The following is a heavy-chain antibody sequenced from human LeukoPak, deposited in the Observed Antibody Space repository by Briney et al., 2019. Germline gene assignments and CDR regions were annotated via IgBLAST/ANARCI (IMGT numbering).Heavy chain of an antibody. Sequence: PSETLSLTCTVSGGSISSYYWSWIRQPPGKGLEWIGYIYYTGNTNYNPSLKSRVTISVDTSKNQFSLRLSSVTAADTAVYYCASQMVGSYYFDYWGQGTLVTVSS. CDR3: ASQMVGSYYFDY. D-gene: IGHD1-26*01. CDR2: IYYTGNT. J-gene: IGHJ4*02. CDR1: GGSISSYY. V-gene: IGHV4-59*01.